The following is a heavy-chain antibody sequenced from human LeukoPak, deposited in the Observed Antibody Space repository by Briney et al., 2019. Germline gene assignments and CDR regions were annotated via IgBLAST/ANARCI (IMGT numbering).Heavy chain of an antibody. CDR1: GFTFSSYD. V-gene: IGHV3-23*01. J-gene: IGHJ3*02. CDR2: ISGSGDST. CDR3: AKDPGGWFSGGAFDI. Sequence: GGSLRLSCAASGFTFSSYDMSWVRQAPGKGLEWVSVISGSGDSTYYADSVKGRFTISRDNPKNTLYLQMNSLRAEDTAVYYCAKDPGGWFSGGAFDIWGQGTMVTVSS. D-gene: IGHD6-19*01.